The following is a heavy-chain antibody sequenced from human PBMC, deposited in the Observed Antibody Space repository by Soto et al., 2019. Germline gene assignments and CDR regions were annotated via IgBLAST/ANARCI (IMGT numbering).Heavy chain of an antibody. J-gene: IGHJ6*02. CDR2: MGVSRSDI. CDR3: ARRLVAAAEYGFEYYGMDV. Sequence: PGGSLRLSCSASGFTLRTHSMNWVRQAPGKGLEWVAYMGVSRSDIHYADSVKGRFTISRDTAETVLYLQMSSLSDSDTAIYYFARRLVAAAEYGFEYYGMDVWGQGTTVTVSS. D-gene: IGHD6-25*01. CDR1: GFTLRTHS. V-gene: IGHV3-48*02.